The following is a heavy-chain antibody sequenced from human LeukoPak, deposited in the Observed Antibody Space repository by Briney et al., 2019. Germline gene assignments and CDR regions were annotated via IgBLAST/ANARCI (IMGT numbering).Heavy chain of an antibody. CDR1: GGSISSSSYS. J-gene: IGHJ5*02. CDR3: ARVGSGYYFWFDP. CDR2: IYYSGST. V-gene: IGHV4-39*07. D-gene: IGHD3-22*01. Sequence: ASETLSLTCTVSGGSISSSSYSWGWIRQPPGKGLEWIGSIYYSGSTYYNPSLKSRVTISVDTSKNQFSLKLSSVTAADTAVYYCARVGSGYYFWFDPWGQGTLVTVSS.